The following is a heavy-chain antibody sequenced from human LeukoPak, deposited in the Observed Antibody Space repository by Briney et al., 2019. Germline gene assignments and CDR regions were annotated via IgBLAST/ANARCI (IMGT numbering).Heavy chain of an antibody. CDR2: VNHSGST. CDR3: ARGRTAATDQFDY. D-gene: IGHD2-15*01. CDR1: GGSFSGYY. Sequence: SETLSLTCAVYGGSFSGYYWSWIRQPPGKGLEWIGEVNHSGSTNYNPSLKSRVTISVDTSKNQFSLKLSSVTAADTAVYYCARGRTAATDQFDYWGQGTLVTVSS. V-gene: IGHV4-34*01. J-gene: IGHJ4*02.